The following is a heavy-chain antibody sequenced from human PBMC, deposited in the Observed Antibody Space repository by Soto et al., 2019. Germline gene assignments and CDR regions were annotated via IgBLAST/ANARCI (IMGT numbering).Heavy chain of an antibody. J-gene: IGHJ4*02. Sequence: GASVKVSCKASGGIFSRYLISWVRQAPGQGLEWMGGIVPMFGTANYAQKLRGRVTITADESMSTAYMELSSLRSEDTGVYYCARERRQSSGYRSSYDYWGQGTLVTVSS. CDR2: IVPMFGTA. D-gene: IGHD3-22*01. CDR3: ARERRQSSGYRSSYDY. CDR1: GGIFSRYL. V-gene: IGHV1-69*13.